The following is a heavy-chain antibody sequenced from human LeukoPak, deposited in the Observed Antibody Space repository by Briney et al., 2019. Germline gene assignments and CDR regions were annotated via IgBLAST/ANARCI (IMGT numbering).Heavy chain of an antibody. CDR2: ISSSGGNT. V-gene: IGHV3-23*01. D-gene: IGHD6-13*01. CDR1: GFTFSTYA. Sequence: PGGSLRLSCAASGFTFSTYAMSWVRQAPGKGLQWVSSISSSGGNTYYADSVKGWFTISRDNSKSTLYLQMNSLRAEDTAVYYCAKGYSSPFDPWGQGTLVTVSS. CDR3: AKGYSSPFDP. J-gene: IGHJ5*02.